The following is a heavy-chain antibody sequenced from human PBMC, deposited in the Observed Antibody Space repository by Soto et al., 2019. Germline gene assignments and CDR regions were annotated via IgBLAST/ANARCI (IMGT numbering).Heavy chain of an antibody. J-gene: IGHJ6*02. CDR3: ARDLGGHWLVLVDYYYYGMDV. CDR1: GFTFSSYG. D-gene: IGHD6-19*01. V-gene: IGHV3-33*01. Sequence: PGGSLRLSCAASGFTFSSYGMHWVRQAPGKGLEWVAVIWYDGSNKYYADSVKGRFTISRDNSKNTRYLQMNSLRAEDTAVYYCARDLGGHWLVLVDYYYYGMDVWGQGTTVTVSS. CDR2: IWYDGSNK.